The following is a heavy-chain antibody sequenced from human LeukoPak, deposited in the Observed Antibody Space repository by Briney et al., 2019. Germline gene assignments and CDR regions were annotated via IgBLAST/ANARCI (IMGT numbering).Heavy chain of an antibody. V-gene: IGHV3-23*01. D-gene: IGHD2-2*01. CDR1: GFTFSSYA. CDR2: ISGSGGST. Sequence: GGSLRLSCAASGFTFSSYAMSWVRQAPGKGLEWVSAISGSGGSTYYADSVKGRFTISRDNSKNTLYLQMNSLRAEDTAVYYCAKGGPGYCSSTSCYHYYYYGMDVWGQGTTVTVSS. CDR3: AKGGPGYCSSTSCYHYYYYGMDV. J-gene: IGHJ6*02.